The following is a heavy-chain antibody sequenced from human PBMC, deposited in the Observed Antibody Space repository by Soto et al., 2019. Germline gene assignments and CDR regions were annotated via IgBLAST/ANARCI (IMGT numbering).Heavy chain of an antibody. Sequence: PGGSLRLSCAASGFTFSSSVMHWVRQAPGKGLEWVAVISSDGNNIYYADSVKGRFTISRDNSKNTLYLQMNNLRAEDTAVYYCARAWLFYYDSSGYYYPVCHRGQGTLGTVSS. V-gene: IGHV3-30*03. CDR3: ARAWLFYYDSSGYYYPVCH. D-gene: IGHD3-22*01. CDR1: GFTFSSSV. J-gene: IGHJ4*02. CDR2: ISSDGNNI.